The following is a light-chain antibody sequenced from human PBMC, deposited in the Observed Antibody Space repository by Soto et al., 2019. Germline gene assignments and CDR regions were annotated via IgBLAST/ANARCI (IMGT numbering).Light chain of an antibody. Sequence: QSARTQPASVSGSPGQSITISCTGTSSDVGRYKLVSWYQQHPGKAPKLMIYDVTNRPSGVSNRFSGSKSGNTASLTISGLQAEDEADYYCSSYTTSSTLIFGGGTQLTVL. J-gene: IGLJ2*01. V-gene: IGLV2-14*03. CDR3: SSYTTSSTLI. CDR2: DVT. CDR1: SSDVGRYKL.